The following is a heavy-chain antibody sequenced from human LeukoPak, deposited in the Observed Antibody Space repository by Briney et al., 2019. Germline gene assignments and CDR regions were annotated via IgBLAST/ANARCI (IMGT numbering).Heavy chain of an antibody. J-gene: IGHJ4*02. CDR2: INPNSGGT. CDR3: ARSMVRGGAFDY. Sequence: ASVQVSCKASGYTFTGYYMHWVRQAPGQGLEWMGWINPNSGGTNYAQKFQGRVTMTRDTSISTAYMELSRLRSDDTAVYYCARSMVRGGAFDYSGQGALVTVSS. D-gene: IGHD3-10*01. V-gene: IGHV1-2*02. CDR1: GYTFTGYY.